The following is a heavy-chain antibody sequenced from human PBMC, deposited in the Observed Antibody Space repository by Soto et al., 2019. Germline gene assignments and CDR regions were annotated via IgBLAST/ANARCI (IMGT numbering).Heavy chain of an antibody. CDR2: ISANGAIT. V-gene: IGHV3-23*01. Sequence: EVQLLESGGGLVKPGGSLRLSCAASGFAFSKYAMSWVRLAPGKGLEWVSSISANGAITDYADSVKGRFTISRENFQNILSLQMDSLTGDDTALYFCAKDKYTDSVRKVWFFDYWGRGTLVTVSS. J-gene: IGHJ2*01. CDR3: AKDKYTDSVRKVWFFDY. D-gene: IGHD2-15*01. CDR1: GFAFSKYA.